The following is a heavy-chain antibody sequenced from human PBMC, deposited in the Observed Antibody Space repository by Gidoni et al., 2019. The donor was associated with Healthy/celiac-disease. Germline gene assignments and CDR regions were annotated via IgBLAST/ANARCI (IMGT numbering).Heavy chain of an antibody. CDR1: GYTFTSYA. J-gene: IGHJ3*02. D-gene: IGHD3-22*01. CDR3: AREYYYDSSGYPRWDAFDN. V-gene: IGHV1-3*01. CDR2: INAGHGNTKT. Sequence: QVHLVQSGAKVKKPGASVKFSCKASGYTFTSYAMHWVRQAPGQRLEWMGWINAGHGNTKTKYSQKFQGRVTITRDTSANTAYMELSSLRSEDTAGYYCAREYYYDSSGYPRWDAFDNWGQGTMVTVSS.